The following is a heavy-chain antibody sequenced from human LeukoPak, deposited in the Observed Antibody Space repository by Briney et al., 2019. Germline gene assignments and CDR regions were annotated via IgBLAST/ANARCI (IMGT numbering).Heavy chain of an antibody. Sequence: GASVKVSCKASGYTFTSYYMHWVRQAPGQGLEWMGIINPSGGSTSYAQKFQGRVTMTRDMSTSTVYMELSSLRSEDMAVYYCARAGPVAGQAPAFDIWGQGTVVTVSS. J-gene: IGHJ3*02. CDR2: INPSGGST. CDR1: GYTFTSYY. CDR3: ARAGPVAGQAPAFDI. D-gene: IGHD6-19*01. V-gene: IGHV1-46*01.